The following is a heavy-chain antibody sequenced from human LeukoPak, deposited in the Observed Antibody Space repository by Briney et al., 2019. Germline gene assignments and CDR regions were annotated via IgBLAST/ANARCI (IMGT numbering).Heavy chain of an antibody. CDR2: ISYEGDST. CDR1: GFIFRIYG. J-gene: IGHJ6*02. V-gene: IGHV3-30*03. CDR3: ARFRGFGEPRMDV. Sequence: GGSLRLSCAASGFIFRIYGMHWVRQAPGKGLEWVALISYEGDSTYYADSVKGRFTISRDNSKDMLYLQMNSLRAEDTAVYYCARFRGFGEPRMDVWGQGTTVTVSS. D-gene: IGHD3-10*01.